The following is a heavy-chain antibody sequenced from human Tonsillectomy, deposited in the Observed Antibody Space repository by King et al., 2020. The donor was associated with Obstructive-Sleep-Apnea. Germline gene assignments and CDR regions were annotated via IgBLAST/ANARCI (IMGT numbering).Heavy chain of an antibody. V-gene: IGHV1-46*01. Sequence: VQLVESGAEVKKPGASVKVSCKASGYTFTSYYMHWVRQAPGQGLEWMGIINPSGGATSYAKKFQGRVTMTRDTSTSTVYMELSSLRSEDTAVSYCAMNIYLHYVVVSVNFDYWGQGTLVTVSS. J-gene: IGHJ4*02. CDR1: GYTFTSYY. D-gene: IGHD3-22*01. CDR2: INPSGGAT. CDR3: AMNIYLHYVVVSVNFDY.